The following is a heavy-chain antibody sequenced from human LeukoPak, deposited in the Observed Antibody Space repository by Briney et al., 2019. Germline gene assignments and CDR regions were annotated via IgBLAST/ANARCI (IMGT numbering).Heavy chain of an antibody. CDR3: AKGARDQLLNGDAFDI. J-gene: IGHJ3*02. D-gene: IGHD2-2*01. Sequence: PGGSLRLACAASAFTFDDYAMHWVRQAPGKGLEWVSGISWNSGSIVYADSVKGRFTISRDNAKNSLYLQMNSLRAEDMALYYCAKGARDQLLNGDAFDIWGQGTMVTVSS. CDR2: ISWNSGSI. V-gene: IGHV3-9*03. CDR1: AFTFDDYA.